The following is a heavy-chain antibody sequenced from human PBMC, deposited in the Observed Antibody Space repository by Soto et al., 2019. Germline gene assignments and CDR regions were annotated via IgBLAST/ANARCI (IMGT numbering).Heavy chain of an antibody. J-gene: IGHJ4*02. D-gene: IGHD6-19*01. CDR1: GGSISSSSYY. V-gene: IGHV4-39*01. CDR3: ARHMDPRYSSGWYGMNY. Sequence: QLQLQESGPGLVKPSETLSLTCTVSGGSISSSSYYWGWIRQPPGKGLEWIGSIYYSGSTYYNPSLKSRVTISVDTSKNQFSLKLSSVTAADTAVYYCARHMDPRYSSGWYGMNYWGQGTLVTVSS. CDR2: IYYSGST.